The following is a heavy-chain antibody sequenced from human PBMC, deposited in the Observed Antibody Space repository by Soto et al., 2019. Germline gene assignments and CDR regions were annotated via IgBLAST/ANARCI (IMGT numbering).Heavy chain of an antibody. V-gene: IGHV1-2*02. J-gene: IGHJ4*02. Sequence: QVQVVQSGAEVKKAGASVKVSCKASGYTFTDYHVHWVRQAPGQGLEWMGWINPNSGGTNYAQKFQDRVTMTREKSISTVYLELSSLKSDATAVYYCAREVSLFRGNIYFDYWGQGTLVTVSS. CDR2: INPNSGGT. CDR1: GYTFTDYH. CDR3: AREVSLFRGNIYFDY. D-gene: IGHD3-16*01.